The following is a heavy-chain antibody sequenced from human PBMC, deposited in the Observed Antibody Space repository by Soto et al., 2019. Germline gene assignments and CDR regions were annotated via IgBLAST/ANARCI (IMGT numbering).Heavy chain of an antibody. CDR3: ARVVMTAVPASFYYGLDV. CDR1: GGTFSTYG. CDR2: IIPLIGTA. D-gene: IGHD4-4*01. Sequence: QVQLVQSGAEVRKPGSSVTVSCKASGGTFSTYGITWVRQAPGQGLEWMGHIIPLIGTANYAQRFRGRVTITADESTTTDYMELTSLRSEDTAVYYCARVVMTAVPASFYYGLDVWGQGTTVTVSS. V-gene: IGHV1-69*01. J-gene: IGHJ6*02.